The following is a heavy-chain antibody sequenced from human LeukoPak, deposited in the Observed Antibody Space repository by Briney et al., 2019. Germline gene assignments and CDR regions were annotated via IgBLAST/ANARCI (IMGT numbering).Heavy chain of an antibody. D-gene: IGHD6-19*01. V-gene: IGHV3-48*02. CDR2: ISGSGSTI. Sequence: PGGSLRLSCAASGFTFSSYTMNWVRQAPGKGLEWVSHISGSGSTIYYSDSVKGRFTISRDNVKNSLYLQMNSLRDEDTAVYYCAPIVAGHVAFDYWGQGTLVTVSS. CDR3: APIVAGHVAFDY. CDR1: GFTFSSYT. J-gene: IGHJ4*02.